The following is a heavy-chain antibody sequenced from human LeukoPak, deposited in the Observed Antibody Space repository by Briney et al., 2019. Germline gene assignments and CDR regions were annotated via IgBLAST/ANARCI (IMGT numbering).Heavy chain of an antibody. CDR3: ARVAAVAGADFDY. CDR2: INSDASST. V-gene: IGHV3-74*01. D-gene: IGHD6-19*01. J-gene: IGHJ4*02. Sequence: GGSLRLSCAASGFTFSSYWMHWGRQAPGKGLVWGPRINSDASSTSYADSVTGRFTISRDNAKNTLYLQMNSLRAEDTAVYYCARVAAVAGADFDYWGQGTLVTVSS. CDR1: GFTFSSYW.